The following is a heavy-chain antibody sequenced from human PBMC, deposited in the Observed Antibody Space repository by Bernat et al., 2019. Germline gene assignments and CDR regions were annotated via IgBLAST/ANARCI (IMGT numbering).Heavy chain of an antibody. D-gene: IGHD3-10*01. V-gene: IGHV4-39*07. Sequence: QVQLQESGPGLVKPSETLSLTCSVSVGSISSSNYCWGWIRQSPGKGLEWIGNFYYGGSTHYNPSLKSRVIISVDTSKNQFSLKLSSVTAADTAVYYCARWPLGAGGDAFDIWGQGTMVTVSS. CDR1: VGSISSSNYC. CDR3: ARWPLGAGGDAFDI. J-gene: IGHJ3*02. CDR2: FYYGGST.